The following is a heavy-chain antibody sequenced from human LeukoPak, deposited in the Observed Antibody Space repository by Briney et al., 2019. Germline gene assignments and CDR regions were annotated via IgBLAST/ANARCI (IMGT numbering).Heavy chain of an antibody. Sequence: GGSLRLSCAASGFTFSSYSMHWVRQAPGKGLEYVSAISSNGGSTYYANSVKGRFTISRDNSKNTLYLQMGSLRTEDMAVYYCARVKVSGAFDIWGQGTMVTVSS. CDR1: GFTFSSYS. CDR2: ISSNGGST. V-gene: IGHV3-64*01. J-gene: IGHJ3*02. D-gene: IGHD1-14*01. CDR3: ARVKVSGAFDI.